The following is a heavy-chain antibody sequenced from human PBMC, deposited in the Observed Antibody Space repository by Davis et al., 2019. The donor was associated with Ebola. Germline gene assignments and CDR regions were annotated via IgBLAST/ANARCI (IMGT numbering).Heavy chain of an antibody. D-gene: IGHD1-1*01. CDR1: RYTFRNYG. CDR3: ARAQFPTTSDH. CDR2: FNPHNGNT. J-gene: IGHJ4*02. Sequence: ASVTVSCKASRYTFRNYGITWLRQAPGQGLEWKGRFNPHNGNTNYAKNVQGRVTMTTDTSTSTAYMEVGSLRSDDAAVYYCARAQFPTTSDHWGQGTLVTVSS. V-gene: IGHV1-18*04.